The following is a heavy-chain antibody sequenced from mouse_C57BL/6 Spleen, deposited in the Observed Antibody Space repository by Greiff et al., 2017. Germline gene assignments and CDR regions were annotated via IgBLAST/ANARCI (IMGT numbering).Heavy chain of an antibody. CDR1: GYTFTSYW. CDR3: ARFYYSNWYFDV. CDR2: IDPTSGGT. Sequence: QVQLQQPGAELVKPGASVKLSCKASGYTFTSYWMHWVKQRPGRGLEWIGRIDPTSGGTKYNEKFKCKATLTVDKPSSTAYMQLSSLTSEDSAVYYCARFYYSNWYFDVWGTGTTVTVSS. D-gene: IGHD2-5*01. V-gene: IGHV1-72*01. J-gene: IGHJ1*03.